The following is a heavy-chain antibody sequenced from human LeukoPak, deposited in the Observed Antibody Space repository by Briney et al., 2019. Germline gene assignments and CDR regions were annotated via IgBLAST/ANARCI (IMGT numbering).Heavy chain of an antibody. CDR2: IKQDGSEK. J-gene: IGHJ4*02. V-gene: IGHV3-7*01. Sequence: QPGGSLRLSCAASGFTFSSYWMSWVRQAPGKGLEWVANIKQDGSEKYYVDSVKGRFTISRDNAKNSLYLQMNSLRAEDTAVYYCARVGVMITFGGVIAFDYWGQETLVTVSS. CDR3: ARVGVMITFGGVIAFDY. D-gene: IGHD3-16*02. CDR1: GFTFSSYW.